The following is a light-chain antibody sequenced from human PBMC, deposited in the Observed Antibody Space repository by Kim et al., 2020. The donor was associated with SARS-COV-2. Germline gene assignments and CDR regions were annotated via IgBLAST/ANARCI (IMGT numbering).Light chain of an antibody. Sequence: SPGERATLSCRASQSVSSNLAWYQQKPGQAPRLLIYGASTRATGIPARFSGSGSGTEFTLTISSLQSEDFAVYYCQQYNNWPLYSFGQGTKLEI. CDR1: QSVSSN. V-gene: IGKV3-15*01. CDR2: GAS. CDR3: QQYNNWPLYS. J-gene: IGKJ2*03.